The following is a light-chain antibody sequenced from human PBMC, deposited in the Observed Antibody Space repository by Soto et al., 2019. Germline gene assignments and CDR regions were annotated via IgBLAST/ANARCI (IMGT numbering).Light chain of an antibody. CDR3: QQYDNWLRT. CDR2: GAS. CDR1: QDISTN. Sequence: EIVMTQSPATLPVSPGERATLSCRASQDISTNLAWYQQKPGQAPRLLIYGASTRATGIPARFSGSGSGTEFTLTISSLQSEDFAVYYCQQYDNWLRTFGQGTKVEIK. V-gene: IGKV3-15*01. J-gene: IGKJ1*01.